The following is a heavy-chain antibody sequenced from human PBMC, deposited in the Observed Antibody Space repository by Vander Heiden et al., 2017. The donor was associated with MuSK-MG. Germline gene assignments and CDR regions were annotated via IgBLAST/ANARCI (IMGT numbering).Heavy chain of an antibody. V-gene: IGHV1-69*01. J-gene: IGHJ5*02. D-gene: IGHD6-19*01. Sequence: QVQLVQSGAEVKKPGSSVKVSCKASGGTFSSYAISWVRQAPGQGLEWMGGISPIFCTANYAQKFQGRVTITADESTSTAYMELSSLRSEDTAGYYCARRAVAGSWFDPWGQGTLVTVSS. CDR2: ISPIFCTA. CDR3: ARRAVAGSWFDP. CDR1: GGTFSSYA.